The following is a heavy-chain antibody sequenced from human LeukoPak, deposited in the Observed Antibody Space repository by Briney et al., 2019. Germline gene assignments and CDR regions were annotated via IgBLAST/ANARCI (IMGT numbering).Heavy chain of an antibody. V-gene: IGHV3-33*01. J-gene: IGHJ4*02. D-gene: IGHD2-15*01. Sequence: GRSLRLSCAASGFTFSKYGMHWVRQAPGKGLEWVSVIWHYGRNKHYADSVKGRFTISRDNSKNTLYLQVNSLRAEDTAVYYCARDRGSNDPIDYWGQGTLVTVSS. CDR3: ARDRGSNDPIDY. CDR2: IWHYGRNK. CDR1: GFTFSKYG.